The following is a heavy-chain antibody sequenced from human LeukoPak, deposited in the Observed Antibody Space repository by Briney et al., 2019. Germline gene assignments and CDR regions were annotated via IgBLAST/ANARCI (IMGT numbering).Heavy chain of an antibody. CDR2: ISYDGSNK. Sequence: GRSLRLSCAASGFTFSSYAMHWVRQAPGKRLEWVAVISYDGSNKYCADSVKGRFTISRDNSKNTLYLQMNSLRAEDTAVYYCARGYSSSWYFLPSGIDYWGQGTLVTVSS. V-gene: IGHV3-30*04. CDR3: ARGYSSSWYFLPSGIDY. J-gene: IGHJ4*02. D-gene: IGHD6-13*01. CDR1: GFTFSSYA.